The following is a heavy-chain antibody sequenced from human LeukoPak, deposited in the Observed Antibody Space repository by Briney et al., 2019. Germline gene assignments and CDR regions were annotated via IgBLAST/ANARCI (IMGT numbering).Heavy chain of an antibody. CDR2: ISAYNGNT. Sequence: ASVKVSCKASGYTFTSYGISWVRQAPGQGLEWMGWISAYNGNTNYAQKLQGRVTMTTDTSTSTAYMELRSLRSDDTAAYYCARGPHYDFWSGYYTRGPGYYYYGMDVWGQGTTVTVSS. CDR3: ARGPHYDFWSGYYTRGPGYYYYGMDV. J-gene: IGHJ6*02. CDR1: GYTFTSYG. V-gene: IGHV1-18*01. D-gene: IGHD3-3*01.